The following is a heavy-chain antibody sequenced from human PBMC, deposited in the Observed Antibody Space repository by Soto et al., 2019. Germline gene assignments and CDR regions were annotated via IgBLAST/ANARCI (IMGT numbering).Heavy chain of an antibody. CDR3: ARGFRNGFNV. Sequence: EVPLVESGGGLVKPGGSLRLSCVASGFTFSGYSINWVRQAPGKGLEWVSYISGPSNYIYYADSVKGRFTISRDNAKSAVYLQMNSLRAEDTAVYYCARGFRNGFNVWGQGTTVSVSS. J-gene: IGHJ6*02. V-gene: IGHV3-21*01. CDR2: ISGPSNYI. CDR1: GFTFSGYS. D-gene: IGHD2-8*01.